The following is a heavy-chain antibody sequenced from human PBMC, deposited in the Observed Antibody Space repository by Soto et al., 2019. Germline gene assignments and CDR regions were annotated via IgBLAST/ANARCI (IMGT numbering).Heavy chain of an antibody. CDR3: ARDLWDYYDSKGSSDI. D-gene: IGHD3-22*01. CDR2: ISYDGSNK. J-gene: IGHJ3*02. V-gene: IGHV3-30-3*01. Sequence: EGSLRLSCAASGFTFSSCAMHWVRQAPGKGLERVAVISYDGSNKYYADSVKGRFTISRDNSKNTLYLQMNSLRAEDTAVYYCARDLWDYYDSKGSSDISGQGIIVTVSS. CDR1: GFTFSSCA.